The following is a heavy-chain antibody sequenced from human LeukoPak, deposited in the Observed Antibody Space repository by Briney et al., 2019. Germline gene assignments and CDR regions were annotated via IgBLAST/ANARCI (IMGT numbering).Heavy chain of an antibody. CDR3: AIENYYGSGSYAFDI. CDR2: FSVSDRTT. D-gene: IGHD3-10*01. CDR1: GFTFSNYA. Sequence: GGSLRLSCAASGFTFSNYAMSWVRQAPGKGLEWVSGFSVSDRTTYYADSVKGRFTISRDNSKNTLYLQMNSLRAEDTAVYYCAIENYYGSGSYAFDIWGQGTMVTVSS. J-gene: IGHJ3*02. V-gene: IGHV3-23*01.